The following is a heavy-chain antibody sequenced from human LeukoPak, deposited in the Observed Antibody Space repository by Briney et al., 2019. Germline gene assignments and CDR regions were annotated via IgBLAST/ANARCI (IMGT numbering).Heavy chain of an antibody. CDR2: TYYRSKWYN. CDR1: GDSVSSNSAA. Sequence: SQTLSLTCAISGDSVSSNSAAWNWIRQSPSRGLEWLGRTYYRSKWYNDYTVYAVSVKSRITINPDTSKNQVSLQLNSVTPEDTAVYYCEREVAGTLAFDYGAREPWSPSPQ. CDR3: EREVAGTLAFDY. V-gene: IGHV6-1*01. J-gene: IGHJ4*02. D-gene: IGHD6-19*01.